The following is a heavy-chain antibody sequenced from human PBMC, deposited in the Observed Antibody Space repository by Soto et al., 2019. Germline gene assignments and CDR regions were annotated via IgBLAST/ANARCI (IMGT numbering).Heavy chain of an antibody. V-gene: IGHV3-21*01. J-gene: IGHJ6*02. CDR2: ISSSSSYI. Sequence: GGSLRLSCAASGFTFSSYSMNWVRQAPGKGLEWVSSISSSSSYIYYADSVKGRFTISRDNAKNSLYLQMNSLRAEDTAVYCCARDPVAGGYSDGSYYCYGMDVWGQGTTVTVSS. CDR3: ARDPVAGGYSDGSYYCYGMDV. CDR1: GFTFSSYS. D-gene: IGHD5-18*01.